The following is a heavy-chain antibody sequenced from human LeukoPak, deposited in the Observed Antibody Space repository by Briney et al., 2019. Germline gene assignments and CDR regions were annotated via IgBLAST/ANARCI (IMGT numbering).Heavy chain of an antibody. J-gene: IGHJ4*02. CDR2: ISWNSGSI. CDR1: GFTFDDYA. CDR3: AKDSFPEYSSSWVDY. D-gene: IGHD6-13*01. V-gene: IGHV3-9*01. Sequence: GGSLRLSGAASGFTFDDYAMHWVRQAPGKGLEWVSGISWNSGSIGYADSVKGRFTISRDNAKNSLYLQMNSLRAEDTALYYCAKDSFPEYSSSWVDYWGQGTLVTVSS.